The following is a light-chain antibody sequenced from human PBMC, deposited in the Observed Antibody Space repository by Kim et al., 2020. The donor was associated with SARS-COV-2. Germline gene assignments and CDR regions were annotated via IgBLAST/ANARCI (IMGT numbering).Light chain of an antibody. J-gene: IGKJ2*01. Sequence: PPAESSTLPCRASQSLTSTSLAWYQQRPGQAPRLLSYAAASRATGIPDRFSGSGSGTDFSLTISRLEPEDFAMYYCQQYGSSPRTFGQGTKLEIK. CDR1: QSLTSTS. CDR3: QQYGSSPRT. CDR2: AAA. V-gene: IGKV3-20*01.